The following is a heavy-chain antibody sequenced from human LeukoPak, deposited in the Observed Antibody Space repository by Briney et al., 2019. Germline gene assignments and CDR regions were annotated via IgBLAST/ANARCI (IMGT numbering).Heavy chain of an antibody. CDR2: IYYSGST. V-gene: IGHV4-59*01. CDR3: ARGAARYYYYYMDV. CDR1: GGSISSYY. Sequence: PSETLSLTCTVSGGSISSYYWSWIRQPPGKGLEWIGYIYYSGSTNYNPSLKSRVTISVDTSKNQFSLKLSSATAADTAVYYCARGAARYYYYYMDVWGKGTTVTVS. J-gene: IGHJ6*03.